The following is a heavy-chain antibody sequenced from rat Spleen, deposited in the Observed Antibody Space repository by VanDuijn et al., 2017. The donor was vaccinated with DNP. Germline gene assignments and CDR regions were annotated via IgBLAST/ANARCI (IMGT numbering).Heavy chain of an antibody. CDR1: GFTFSNYG. CDR3: TTRDY. V-gene: IGHV5-27*01. CDR2: ITNSGGST. J-gene: IGHJ2*01. Sequence: EVQLVESGGGLVQPGRSLKLSCAASGFTFSNYGMAWVRTAPTKGLEWVASITNSGGSTYYRDSVKGRFTIYRDNAKSTLYLQMESLRSEDTATYYCTTRDYWGQGVMVTVSS.